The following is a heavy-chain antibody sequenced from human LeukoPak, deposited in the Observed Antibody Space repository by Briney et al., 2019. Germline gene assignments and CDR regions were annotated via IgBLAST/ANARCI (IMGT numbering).Heavy chain of an antibody. V-gene: IGHV4-4*07. CDR2: IYTSGST. Sequence: SETLSLTCTVSGGSISSYYWSWIRQPAGKGLEWIGRIYTSGSTNYNPSLKSRVTMSVDTSKNQFSQKLSSVTAADTAVYYCAREPRSGWSYYYGMDVWGQGTTVTVSS. J-gene: IGHJ6*02. CDR3: AREPRSGWSYYYGMDV. D-gene: IGHD6-19*01. CDR1: GGSISSYY.